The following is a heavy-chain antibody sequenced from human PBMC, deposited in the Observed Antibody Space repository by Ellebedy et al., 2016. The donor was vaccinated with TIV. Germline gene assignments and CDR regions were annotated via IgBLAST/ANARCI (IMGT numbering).Heavy chain of an antibody. CDR3: VRSWYSVSFYFDY. J-gene: IGHJ4*02. D-gene: IGHD1-26*01. Sequence: AASVKVSCKASGYTFKRSGITWVRQAPGQGLEWVGWISAYNGNTEYAQKLHGRVTMTTDISTSTAYMDLTSLTSDDTAVYYCVRSWYSVSFYFDYWGQGTLVTVSS. CDR1: GYTFKRSG. CDR2: ISAYNGNT. V-gene: IGHV1-18*01.